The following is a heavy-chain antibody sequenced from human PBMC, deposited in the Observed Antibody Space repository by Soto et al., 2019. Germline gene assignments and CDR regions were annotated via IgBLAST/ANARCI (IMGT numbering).Heavy chain of an antibody. CDR3: AREGGESSDGLYYFDS. CDR1: GGSTSSDNY. Sequence: SETLSLTCTVSGGSTSSDNYWSWIRQPPGKGLEWIGHIYYSGNTGYNPSLKSRLAISIDTSKNQFSLKLSSVTAADTAVYFCAREGGESSDGLYYFDSWGQGSLVTVSS. D-gene: IGHD3-16*01. V-gene: IGHV4-30-4*01. J-gene: IGHJ4*02. CDR2: IYYSGNT.